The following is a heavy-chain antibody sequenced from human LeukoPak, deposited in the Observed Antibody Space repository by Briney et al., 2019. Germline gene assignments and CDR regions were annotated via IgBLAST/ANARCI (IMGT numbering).Heavy chain of an antibody. CDR3: AKDWVLRYFDWLLSFDY. J-gene: IGHJ4*02. D-gene: IGHD3-9*01. CDR2: ISGSGGST. CDR1: GFTFSSYA. V-gene: IGHV3-23*01. Sequence: GGPLRLSCAASGFTFSSYAMSWVRQAPGKGLEWVSAISGSGGSTYYADSVKGRFTISRDNSKNTLYLQMNSLRAEDTAVYYCAKDWVLRYFDWLLSFDYWGQGTLVTVSS.